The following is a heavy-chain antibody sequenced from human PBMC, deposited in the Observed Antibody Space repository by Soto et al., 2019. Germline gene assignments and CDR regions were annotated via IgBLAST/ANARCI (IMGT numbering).Heavy chain of an antibody. CDR3: ARLDYGSGSNDAFDI. D-gene: IGHD3-10*01. J-gene: IGHJ3*02. CDR2: IDPSDSYT. CDR1: GYNFNIYW. V-gene: IGHV5-10-1*01. Sequence: GESLKISCKGSGYNFNIYWIAWVRHMPGKGLEWMGRIDPSDSYTNYSPSFQGHVTISADKSISTAYLQWSSLKASDTAMYYCARLDYGSGSNDAFDIWGQGTMVTVSS.